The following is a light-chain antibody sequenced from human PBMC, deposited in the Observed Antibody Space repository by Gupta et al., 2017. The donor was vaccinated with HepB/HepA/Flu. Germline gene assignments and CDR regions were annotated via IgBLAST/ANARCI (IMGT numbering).Light chain of an antibody. V-gene: IGKV1-5*03. Sequence: DIQMTQSPSTLSASVGDTATITCRASQSISSWLAWYQVKPGKAPNLLIYKASTLQSGVPSRFSGSGSGTEFTLTISCLQPDDFATYYCQHYSTYSRTFGQGTKVEIK. CDR1: QSISSW. CDR2: KAS. J-gene: IGKJ1*01. CDR3: QHYSTYSRT.